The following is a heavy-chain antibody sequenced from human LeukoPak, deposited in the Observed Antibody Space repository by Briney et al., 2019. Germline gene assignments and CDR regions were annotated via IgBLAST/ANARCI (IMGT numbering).Heavy chain of an antibody. CDR3: ARDSTTGLLGY. J-gene: IGHJ4*02. D-gene: IGHD1-1*01. Sequence: SETLSLXCTVSGGSISNYYWSWIRQPPGKGLEWIGYIYYSGSTNYNPSLKSRLTISVDTSKNQFSLKLSSVTAADMAVYYCARDSTTGLLGYWGQGTLVTVSS. CDR2: IYYSGST. CDR1: GGSISNYY. V-gene: IGHV4-59*01.